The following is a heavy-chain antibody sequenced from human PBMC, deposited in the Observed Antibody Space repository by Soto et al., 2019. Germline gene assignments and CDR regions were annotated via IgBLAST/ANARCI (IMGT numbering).Heavy chain of an antibody. CDR2: IIPIFGTA. J-gene: IGHJ5*02. Sequence: QVQLVQSGAEVKKPGSSVKVSCKASGGTFSSYAISWVRQAPGQGLEWMGGIIPIFGTANYAQKFQGRVTITADESTSTAYMELSSLRSEDMAVYYCAREGMGSDFWSGYHNWFDPWAREPWSPSPQ. CDR1: GGTFSSYA. CDR3: AREGMGSDFWSGYHNWFDP. V-gene: IGHV1-69*01. D-gene: IGHD3-3*01.